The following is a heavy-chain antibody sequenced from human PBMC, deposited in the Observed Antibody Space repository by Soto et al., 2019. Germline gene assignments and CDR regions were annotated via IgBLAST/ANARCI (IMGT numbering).Heavy chain of an antibody. V-gene: IGHV4-34*01. CDR2: INHSGST. D-gene: IGHD5-18*01. Sequence: SETLSLTCAVYGGSFSGYYWSWIRQPPGKGLEWIGEINHSGSTNYNPSLKSRVTISVDTSKNQFSLKLSSVTAADTAVYYCASGMDTINYWGQGTLVTVFS. CDR1: GGSFSGYY. CDR3: ASGMDTINY. J-gene: IGHJ4*02.